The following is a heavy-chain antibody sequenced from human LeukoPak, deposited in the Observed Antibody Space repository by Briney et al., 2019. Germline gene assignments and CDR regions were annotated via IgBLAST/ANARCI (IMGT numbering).Heavy chain of an antibody. CDR1: GGSISNYY. V-gene: IGHV4-59*01. CDR3: ARYLSRYYFDY. Sequence: PSGTLSLTCTVSGGSISNYYWSWIRQPPGKGLEWIGYIYYSGSTNYNPSLKSRVTISVDTSKNQFSLKLSSVTAADTAVYYCARYLSRYYFDYWGQGTLVTVSS. CDR2: IYYSGST. D-gene: IGHD1-14*01. J-gene: IGHJ4*02.